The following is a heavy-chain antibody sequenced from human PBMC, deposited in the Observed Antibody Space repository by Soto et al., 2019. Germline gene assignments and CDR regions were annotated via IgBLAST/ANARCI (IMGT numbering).Heavy chain of an antibody. J-gene: IGHJ4*02. D-gene: IGHD3-3*02. CDR2: ISSSGSII. V-gene: IGHV3-48*03. CDR1: GFTFSDYE. CDR3: ARSPFLECN. Sequence: PGGSLRLSCAVSGFTFSDYEMNWVHQAPGKGLEWISYISSSGSIIYYADSVQGRFTISRDNAKNSLYLQMNSLRVEDTAVYYCARSPFLECNWAQGTLVTVSS.